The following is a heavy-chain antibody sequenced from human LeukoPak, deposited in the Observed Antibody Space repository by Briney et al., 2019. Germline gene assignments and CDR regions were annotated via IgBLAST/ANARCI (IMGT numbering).Heavy chain of an antibody. J-gene: IGHJ4*02. V-gene: IGHV4-59*01. CDR1: GGSISSYY. CDR2: IYYSGST. D-gene: IGHD6-19*01. Sequence: KPSETLSLTCTVSGGSISSYYWSWIRQPPGEGLEWIGYIYYSGSTNYNPSLKSRVTMSVDTSKNQFSLKLSSVTAADTAVYYCARREPVAGTFDYWGQGTLVTVSS. CDR3: ARREPVAGTFDY.